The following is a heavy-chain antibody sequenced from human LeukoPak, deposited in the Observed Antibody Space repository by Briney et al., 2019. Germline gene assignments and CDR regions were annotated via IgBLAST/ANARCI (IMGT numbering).Heavy chain of an antibody. J-gene: IGHJ4*02. CDR1: GFNFRRFA. CDR3: AKECDDSYYEVDF. D-gene: IGHD4-11*01. CDR2: ISNNGNTQ. Sequence: GGSLRLSCVASGFNFRRFAIHWVRQAPGKGLEWVSIISNNGNTQWYADSVKGRFSVSRDNSLATVYLDVNNLKNEDTALYFCAKECDDSYYEVDFWGQGTRVTVSS. V-gene: IGHV3-30*04.